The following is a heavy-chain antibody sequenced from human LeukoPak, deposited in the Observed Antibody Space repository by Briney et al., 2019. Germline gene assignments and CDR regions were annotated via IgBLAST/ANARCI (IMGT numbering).Heavy chain of an antibody. J-gene: IGHJ6*03. CDR3: ARQTKGGYDILTGYYYYYYMDV. V-gene: IGHV1-69*05. CDR1: GGTLSSYA. CDR2: IIPIFGTA. Sequence: SVKVSCKASGGTLSSYAISWVRQAPGQGLEWMGGIIPIFGTANYAQKFQGRVTITTDESTSTAYMELSSLRSEDTAVYYCARQTKGGYDILTGYYYYYYMDVWGKGTTVTVSS. D-gene: IGHD3-9*01.